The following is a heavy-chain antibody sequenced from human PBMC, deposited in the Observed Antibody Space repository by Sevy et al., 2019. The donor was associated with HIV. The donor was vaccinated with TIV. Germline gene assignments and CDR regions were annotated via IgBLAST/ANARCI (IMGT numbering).Heavy chain of an antibody. CDR1: SDSY. CDR3: ARHSAAGNYFDY. D-gene: IGHD6-13*01. CDR2: ISGSGTII. V-gene: IGHV3-11*01. J-gene: IGHJ4*02. Sequence: GGSLRLSCAAFSDSYMSWIRQAPGKGLEWLSYISGSGTIIDYADSVKGRFTITRDNAKNSLSLQMNSLRAEDTAVYNGARHSAAGNYFDYWGQGTLVTVSS.